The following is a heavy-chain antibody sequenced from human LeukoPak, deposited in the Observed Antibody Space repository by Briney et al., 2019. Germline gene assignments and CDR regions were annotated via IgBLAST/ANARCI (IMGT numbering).Heavy chain of an antibody. CDR1: GGTFSSYA. D-gene: IGHD5-12*01. V-gene: IGHV1-69*04. J-gene: IGHJ4*02. Sequence: SVKVSCKASGGTFSSYAISWVRQAPGQGLEWMGRIIPILGIANYAQKFQGRVTITADKSTGTAYMELSSLRSEDTAVYYCAKDQESLVATSIYSALDYWGQGTLVTVSS. CDR3: AKDQESLVATSIYSALDY. CDR2: IIPILGIA.